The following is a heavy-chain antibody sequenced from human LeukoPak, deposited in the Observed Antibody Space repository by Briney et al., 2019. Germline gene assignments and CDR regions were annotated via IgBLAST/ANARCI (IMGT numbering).Heavy chain of an antibody. D-gene: IGHD1-26*01. CDR1: GFTFSSYS. CDR2: ISSSSSTI. J-gene: IGHJ6*03. CDR3: ARVLVWEYRGSAGSIHMDV. Sequence: GGSLRLSCAASGFTFSSYSMNWVRQAPGKGLEWVSYISSSSSTIYYADSVKGRFTISRDNAKNSLYLQMNSLRAEDTAVYYCARVLVWEYRGSAGSIHMDVWGKGTTVTVSS. V-gene: IGHV3-48*04.